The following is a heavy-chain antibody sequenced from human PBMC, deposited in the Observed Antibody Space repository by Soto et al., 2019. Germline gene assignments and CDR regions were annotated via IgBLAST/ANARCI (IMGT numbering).Heavy chain of an antibody. V-gene: IGHV2-5*02. J-gene: IGHJ5*02. CDR1: GFSLITSGVG. D-gene: IGHD3-3*01. CDR2: IYWDDDK. Sequence: SGPTLVNPTQTLTLTCTFSGFSLITSGVGVGCIRQPPGNSLEWLALIYWDDDKRYSPSLKSRLTITKDTSKNQVVLTMTNMDPVDTATYYCAHNSYDFWSGYYTYNWFDPWGQGTLVTVSS. CDR3: AHNSYDFWSGYYTYNWFDP.